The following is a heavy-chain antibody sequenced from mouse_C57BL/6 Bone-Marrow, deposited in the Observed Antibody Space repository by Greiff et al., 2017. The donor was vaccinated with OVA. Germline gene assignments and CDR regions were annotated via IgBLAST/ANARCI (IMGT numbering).Heavy chain of an antibody. CDR1: GYTFTSYW. Sequence: QVQLQQPGAELVKPGASVKLSCKASGYTFTSYWMHWVKQRPGQGLEWIGMIHPNSGSTNYNEKFKSKATLTVDKSSSTAYMQLRSLTSEDSAVYYCARENDGYYWYFDVWGTGTTVTVSS. D-gene: IGHD2-3*01. CDR2: IHPNSGST. V-gene: IGHV1-64*01. J-gene: IGHJ1*03. CDR3: ARENDGYYWYFDV.